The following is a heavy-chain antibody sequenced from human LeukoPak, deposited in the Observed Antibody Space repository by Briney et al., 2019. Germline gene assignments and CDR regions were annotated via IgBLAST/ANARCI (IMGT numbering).Heavy chain of an antibody. CDR3: ARESVPATAIESMGFDP. J-gene: IGHJ5*02. D-gene: IGHD2-2*01. Sequence: SETLSLTCTVSGGSISSGDYYWSWIRQPPGKGLEWIGYIYYSGSTYYNPSLKSRVTISVDTSKNQFSLKLSSVTAAGTAVYYCARESVPATAIESMGFDPWGQGTLVTVSS. CDR1: GGSISSGDYY. CDR2: IYYSGST. V-gene: IGHV4-30-4*01.